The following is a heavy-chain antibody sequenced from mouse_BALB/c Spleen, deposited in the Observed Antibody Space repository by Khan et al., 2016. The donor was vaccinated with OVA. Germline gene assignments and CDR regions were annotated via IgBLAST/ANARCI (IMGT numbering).Heavy chain of an antibody. Sequence: VELVESGPGLVAPSQTLSITCTVSGFSLSSYGVHWVRQPPGKGLEWLGVIWAGGSTNHNSALMSRLSISKDNSKSQVFLKMKSLQTDDTAMYYCARAFYYGAWFAYWGQGTLVTVSA. CDR2: IWAGGST. D-gene: IGHD1-1*01. CDR3: ARAFYYGAWFAY. CDR1: GFSLSSYG. V-gene: IGHV2-9*02. J-gene: IGHJ3*01.